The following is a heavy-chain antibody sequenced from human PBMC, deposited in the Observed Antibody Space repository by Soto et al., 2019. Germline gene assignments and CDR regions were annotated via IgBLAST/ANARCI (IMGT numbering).Heavy chain of an antibody. Sequence: GSLRVSCAPSGLTCSGYPMSWVRQAPGKGLEWVLAISSTGVSAYYADSVKCRWTVSRYNAKNTLYLQINILTAHDTAVYYYAKVAYRSSPSGYTGPFNYWGQGPLVTVSS. V-gene: IGHV3-23*01. CDR3: AKVAYRSSPSGYTGPFNY. CDR2: ISSTGVSA. J-gene: IGHJ4*02. CDR1: GLTCSGYP. D-gene: IGHD2-2*02.